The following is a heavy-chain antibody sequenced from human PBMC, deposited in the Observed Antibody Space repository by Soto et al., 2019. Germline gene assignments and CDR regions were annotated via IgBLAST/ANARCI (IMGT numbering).Heavy chain of an antibody. CDR3: ASALYCGGDCYPEHNYYYYYGMDV. D-gene: IGHD2-21*02. Sequence: PGWSLRLSCAASGFTFSSYSMNWVRQAPGKGLEWVSSISSSSSYIYYADSVKGRFTISRDNAKNSLYLQMKSLRAEDTAVYYCASALYCGGDCYPEHNYYYYYGMDVWGQGTTVTVSS. V-gene: IGHV3-21*01. CDR1: GFTFSSYS. CDR2: ISSSSSYI. J-gene: IGHJ6*02.